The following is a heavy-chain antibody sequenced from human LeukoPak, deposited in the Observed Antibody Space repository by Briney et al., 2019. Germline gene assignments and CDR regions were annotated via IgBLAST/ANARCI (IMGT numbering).Heavy chain of an antibody. CDR3: ARGYYNAMDV. Sequence: DSVKGRFTISRDNSNNTLFLQMNSLRAEDTALYYYARGYYNAMDVWDQGTTVTVSS. J-gene: IGHJ6*02. V-gene: IGHV3-30*07.